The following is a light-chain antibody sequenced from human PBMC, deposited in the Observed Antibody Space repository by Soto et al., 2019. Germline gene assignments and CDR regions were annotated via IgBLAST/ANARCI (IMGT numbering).Light chain of an antibody. V-gene: IGKV3-20*01. J-gene: IGKJ1*01. Sequence: EIVLTQSPGTLSLSPGERATLSCRASQTITNNYLAWYQQKPGQAPRLLIYLASNRAAGIPDRFSGSGSGADFTLTMNRLEPEDFAVYHCQQYRSSPWTFGQGTKVDIK. CDR1: QTITNNY. CDR2: LAS. CDR3: QQYRSSPWT.